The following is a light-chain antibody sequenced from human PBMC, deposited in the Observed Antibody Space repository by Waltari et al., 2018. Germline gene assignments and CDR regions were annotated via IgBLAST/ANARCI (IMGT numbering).Light chain of an antibody. J-gene: IGKJ4*01. CDR3: QQYGSPLT. CDR1: QSVSDNY. V-gene: IGKV3-20*01. CDR2: GAS. Sequence: IVLTQSPGTLSLSPGERATLSCRARQSVSDNYLAWYQQRPGQAPRLLIYGASNRATDIPDRFSGSGSGTDFTLTISRLEPEDFGMYYCQQYGSPLTFGGGTRVEIK.